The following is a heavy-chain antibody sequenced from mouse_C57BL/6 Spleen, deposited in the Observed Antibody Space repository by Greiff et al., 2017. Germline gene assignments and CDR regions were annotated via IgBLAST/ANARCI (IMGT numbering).Heavy chain of an antibody. CDR3: ARDSAYFDY. D-gene: IGHD6-1*01. J-gene: IGHJ2*01. CDR1: GYSITSGYY. Sequence: EVQLQESGPGLVKPSQSLSLTCSVTGYSITSGYYWNWIRQFPGNKLEWMGYISYDGSNNYNPSLKNRISITRDTSKNQFFLKLNSVTTEDTATYYSARDSAYFDYWGQGTTLTVSS. CDR2: ISYDGSN. V-gene: IGHV3-6*01.